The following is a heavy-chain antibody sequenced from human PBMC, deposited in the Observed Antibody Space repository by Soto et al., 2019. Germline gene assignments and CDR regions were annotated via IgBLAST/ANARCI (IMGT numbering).Heavy chain of an antibody. CDR3: ASSAGHPGDFFYYNGMDV. CDR1: GASFSGYY. V-gene: IGHV4-34*01. J-gene: IGHJ6*02. Sequence: PSETLSLTCAVYGASFSGYYWRGIRQPPGTGLEWTGEINHGGSTTYNPSLKSRVTISLDTSKKWFSLKLTSVTAADTAVYSCASSAGHPGDFFYYNGMDVWGQGTTVTVSS. CDR2: INHGGST. D-gene: IGHD3-10*01.